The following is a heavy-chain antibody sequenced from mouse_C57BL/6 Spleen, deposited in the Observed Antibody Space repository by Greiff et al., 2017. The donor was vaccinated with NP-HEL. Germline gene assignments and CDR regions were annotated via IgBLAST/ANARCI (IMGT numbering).Heavy chain of an antibody. V-gene: IGHV1-78*01. J-gene: IGHJ4*01. D-gene: IGHD2-5*01. CDR3: ARDYSKGAMDY. Sequence: VQLLQSDAEFVKPGASVKISCTVSGYTFTDHNIHWMKQRPEQGLEWIGYIYPRDGSTKYHEKFQGKATLTADKSSSTAYLQLNSLTSEESAVEFGARDYSKGAMDYWGQGTSVTGSS. CDR1: GYTFTDHN. CDR2: IYPRDGST.